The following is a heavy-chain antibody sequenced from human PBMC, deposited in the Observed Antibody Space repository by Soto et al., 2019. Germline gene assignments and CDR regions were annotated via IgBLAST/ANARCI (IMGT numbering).Heavy chain of an antibody. V-gene: IGHV3-11*01. CDR3: ASRINLRSASTFDH. J-gene: IGHJ4*02. Sequence: QVQLVESGGGLVKPGGSLRLSCAASGFTFSDCYMSWFRQAPGKGLEWISYIGSTGSTIYYADSVRGRFTIARDNAKNTLYLQMNSLRDEDTAVDYCASRINLRSASTFDHWGQGTLVTVSS. CDR2: IGSTGSTI. D-gene: IGHD4-17*01. CDR1: GFTFSDCY.